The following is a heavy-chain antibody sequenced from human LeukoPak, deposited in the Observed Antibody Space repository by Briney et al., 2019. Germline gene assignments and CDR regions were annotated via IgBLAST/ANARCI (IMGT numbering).Heavy chain of an antibody. D-gene: IGHD3-9*01. V-gene: IGHV4-59*08. J-gene: IGHJ3*02. CDR3: ASARDWLDAFDI. CDR2: IYYSGST. Sequence: SETLSLTCTVSGGSISSYYWSWIRQPPGKGLEWIGYIYYSGSTNYNPSLKSRVAISVDTSKNQFSLKLSSVTAADTAVYYCASARDWLDAFDIWGQGTMVTVSS. CDR1: GGSISSYY.